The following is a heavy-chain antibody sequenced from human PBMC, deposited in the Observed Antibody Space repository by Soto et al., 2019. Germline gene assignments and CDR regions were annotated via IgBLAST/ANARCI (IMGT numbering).Heavy chain of an antibody. V-gene: IGHV1-69*12. CDR2: IIPIFGTA. CDR3: ARPQGLHTDKRTSYYYYGMDV. Sequence: QVQLVQSGAEVKKPGSSVKVSCKASGGTFSSYAISWVRQAPGQGLEWMGGIIPIFGTANYAQKFQGRVTITADESTXXAXMXXSSLRSEDTAVYYCARPQGLHTDKRTSYYYYGMDVWGQGTTVTVSS. J-gene: IGHJ6*02. CDR1: GGTFSSYA. D-gene: IGHD2-2*01.